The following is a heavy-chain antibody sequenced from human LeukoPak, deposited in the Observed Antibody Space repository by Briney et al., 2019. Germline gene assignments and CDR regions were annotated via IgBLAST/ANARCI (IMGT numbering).Heavy chain of an antibody. J-gene: IGHJ5*01. Sequence: PSETLSLTCTVSGGSITAGNHHWSWIRQPPGKGLEWIGSVYYSGSIFSDTSHKSRVTISGDTSKNQFSLSLSSVTAADTAVYYCARLNPGYVTAPHDSWGQGMLVTVSS. CDR3: ARLNPGYVTAPHDS. D-gene: IGHD3-16*01. CDR2: VYYSGSI. V-gene: IGHV4-39*01. CDR1: GGSITAGNHH.